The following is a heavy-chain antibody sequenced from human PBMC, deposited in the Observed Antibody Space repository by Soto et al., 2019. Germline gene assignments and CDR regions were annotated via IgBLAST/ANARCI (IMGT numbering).Heavy chain of an antibody. CDR1: GYTFTSYG. Sequence: AAVKVCCKASGYTFTSYGIHWVRQAPGQRLEWTGWINAGNGNTKYSEKFQGRVTITRDTSASTAYLELSSLRSEDTAVYYCASGRGVIFYYYRHYHYRMAVCGQGTTVIVSS. V-gene: IGHV1-3*01. CDR2: INAGNGNT. CDR3: ASGRGVIFYYYRHYHYRMAV. J-gene: IGHJ6*02. D-gene: IGHD3-10*01.